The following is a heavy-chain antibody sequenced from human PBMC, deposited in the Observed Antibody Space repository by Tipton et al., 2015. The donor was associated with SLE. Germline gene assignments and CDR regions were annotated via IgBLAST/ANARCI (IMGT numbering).Heavy chain of an antibody. D-gene: IGHD3-16*02. V-gene: IGHV4-61*02. J-gene: IGHJ3*02. CDR2: IYASGST. CDR3: AGYTDRVGDDAFDI. CDR1: GGSITNDNHY. Sequence: TLSLTCTVSGGSITNDNHYWSWIRQPAGKGLEWIGRIYASGSTNYNPSPKSRLTISVDTSKNQFSLKLTSVTAADTAMYYCAGYTDRVGDDAFDIWGQGTMVTVSS.